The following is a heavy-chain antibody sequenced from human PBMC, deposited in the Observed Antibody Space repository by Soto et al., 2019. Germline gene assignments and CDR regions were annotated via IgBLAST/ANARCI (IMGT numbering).Heavy chain of an antibody. CDR1: GFTFNIYA. CDR3: AREDDYGYRYINYGLDV. J-gene: IGHJ6*02. V-gene: IGHV3-30-3*01. D-gene: IGHD4-17*01. Sequence: PGGSLRLSCAASGFTFNIYALHWVRQAPGKGLEWVAVISFDGTKKYYSDSVKGRFTISRDNLKNTLYLQMNNLRVEDAALYFCAREDDYGYRYINYGLDVWGQATKVTVSS. CDR2: ISFDGTKK.